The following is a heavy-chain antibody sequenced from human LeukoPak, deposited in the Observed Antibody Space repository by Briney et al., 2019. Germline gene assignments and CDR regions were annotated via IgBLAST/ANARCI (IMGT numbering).Heavy chain of an antibody. Sequence: GGSLRLSCAASGFTFSSYGMHWVRQAPGKGLEWVAVISYDGSNKYYADSVKGRFTISRDNSKNTLYLQMNSLRAEDTAVYYXAKXXXTGXXXGWLDYWGQGTLVTV. J-gene: IGHJ4*02. CDR3: AKXXXTGXXXGWLDY. CDR1: GFTFSSYG. CDR2: ISYDGSNK. V-gene: IGHV3-30*18. D-gene: IGHD6-19*01.